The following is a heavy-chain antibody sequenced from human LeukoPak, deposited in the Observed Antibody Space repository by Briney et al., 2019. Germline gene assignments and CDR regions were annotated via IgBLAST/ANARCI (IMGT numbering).Heavy chain of an antibody. J-gene: IGHJ3*02. V-gene: IGHV3-48*03. Sequence: GGSLRLSCAASGFTFSNYEMNWVRHAPGKGLQWVSYITGSGSGIHYADSVKGRFTISRDNAKNTLYLQMNSLRAEDTAVYFCAREGRGALNDAFDIWGRGTMVTVSS. CDR2: ITGSGSGI. D-gene: IGHD1-26*01. CDR1: GFTFSNYE. CDR3: AREGRGALNDAFDI.